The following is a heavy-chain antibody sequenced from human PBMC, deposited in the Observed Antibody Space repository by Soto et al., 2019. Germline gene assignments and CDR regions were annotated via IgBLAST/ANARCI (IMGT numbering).Heavy chain of an antibody. V-gene: IGHV4-59*01. CDR2: IYYSRST. Sequence: QVQLQESGPGLVKPSETLSLTCTVSGGSISSYYWSWIRQPPGKGLEWIGYIYYSRSTNYNPSLKSRVTISVDTSKNQFSLKLSSVTAADTAVYYCARVSRGVTTSLIFDYWGQGTLVTVSS. CDR3: ARVSRGVTTSLIFDY. D-gene: IGHD4-17*01. J-gene: IGHJ4*02. CDR1: GGSISSYY.